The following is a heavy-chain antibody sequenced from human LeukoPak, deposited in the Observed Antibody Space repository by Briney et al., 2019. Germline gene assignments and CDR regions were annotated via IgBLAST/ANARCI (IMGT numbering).Heavy chain of an antibody. CDR3: ARTGYLKPIDS. CDR1: GFTVSSNY. V-gene: IGHV3-66*02. J-gene: IGHJ4*02. D-gene: IGHD3-9*01. Sequence: GGSLRLSCTASGFTVSSNYMTWVRQAPGKGLEWVSIIYSSGTTYYADSVKGRFTISRDNSKNTLYLQMNSLGTEDTAVYYCARTGYLKPIDSWGQGTLVTVSS. CDR2: IYSSGTT.